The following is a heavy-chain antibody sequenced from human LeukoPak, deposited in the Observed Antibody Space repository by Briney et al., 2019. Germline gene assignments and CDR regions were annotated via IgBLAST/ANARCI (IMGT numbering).Heavy chain of an antibody. V-gene: IGHV1-2*02. Sequence: GASVKVSCKASGYTFIACYMHWVRQAPGQGLEWMGWVNPNSGATNYAQKFQGRVTMTRDTSLSTVYVELTWLTSDDTAVYYCARGVYYDRSGYYSDYWGQGTLVTVSS. CDR2: VNPNSGAT. D-gene: IGHD3-22*01. CDR1: GYTFIACY. J-gene: IGHJ4*02. CDR3: ARGVYYDRSGYYSDY.